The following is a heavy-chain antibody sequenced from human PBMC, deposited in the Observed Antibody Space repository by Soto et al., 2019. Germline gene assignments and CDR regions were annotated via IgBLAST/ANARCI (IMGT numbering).Heavy chain of an antibody. D-gene: IGHD2-2*01. CDR2: IYPGDSDT. CDR3: ARLQAAMPAAAGMDV. CDR1: GYIFTNSW. J-gene: IGHJ6*02. V-gene: IGHV5-51*01. Sequence: GESLKISCKGSGYIFTNSWIGWVRQMPGKGLEWMGIIYPGDSDTRYSPSFQGQVTISADKSITTAYLQWSSLTASDTAMYYCARLQAAMPAAAGMDVWGQGTAVTVTS.